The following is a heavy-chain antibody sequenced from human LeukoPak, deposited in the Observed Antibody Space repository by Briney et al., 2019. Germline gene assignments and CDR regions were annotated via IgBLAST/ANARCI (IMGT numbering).Heavy chain of an antibody. CDR3: AKGLRDGYVQYFDS. Sequence: PGGSLRLSCAASGFTFNNYAMSWVRQAPGKGLEWVSAISVSGGGTYYADSVKGRFTISRDISKSALYLQMNSLRAEDTAVYYCAKGLRDGYVQYFDSWGQGTLVTVSS. D-gene: IGHD5-24*01. CDR2: ISVSGGGT. V-gene: IGHV3-23*01. J-gene: IGHJ4*02. CDR1: GFTFNNYA.